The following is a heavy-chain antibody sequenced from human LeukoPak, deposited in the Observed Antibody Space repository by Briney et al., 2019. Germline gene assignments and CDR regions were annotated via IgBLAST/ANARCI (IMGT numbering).Heavy chain of an antibody. Sequence: SETLSLTCTVSGGSISSGSYYWSWIRQPAGKGLEWIGRIYTSGSTNYNPSLKSRVTMSVDTSKNQFSLKLSSVTAADTAVYYCARPLWFGGWNDAFDIWGQGTMVTVSS. V-gene: IGHV4-61*02. CDR2: IYTSGST. J-gene: IGHJ3*02. CDR3: ARPLWFGGWNDAFDI. D-gene: IGHD3-10*01. CDR1: GGSISSGSYY.